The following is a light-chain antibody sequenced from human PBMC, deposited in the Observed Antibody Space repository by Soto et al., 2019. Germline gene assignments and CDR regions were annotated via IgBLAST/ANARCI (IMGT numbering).Light chain of an antibody. CDR1: QSVSSN. J-gene: IGKJ1*01. CDR3: QQYNNWPPWT. Sequence: EIVMTQSPATLSVSPGERATLSCRARQSVSSNLAWYQQKPGQAPRLLIYGASTRATGIPARFSGSGSGTEFTLTISSLQSEDFAVYYCQQYNNWPPWTFGQGTKAEIK. V-gene: IGKV3-15*01. CDR2: GAS.